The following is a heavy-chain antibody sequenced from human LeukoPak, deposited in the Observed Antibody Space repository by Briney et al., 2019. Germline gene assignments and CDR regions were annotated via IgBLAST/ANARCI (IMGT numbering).Heavy chain of an antibody. CDR2: INHSGST. V-gene: IGHV4-34*01. J-gene: IGHJ4*02. Sequence: PSETLSLTCAVYGGSFSGYYWSWIRQPPGKGLEWIGEINHSGSTNYNPSLKSRVTISVDTSKNQFSLKLSSVTAADTAVYYCARGARGSSTSSPFDYWGQGTLVTVSS. CDR1: GGSFSGYY. CDR3: ARGARGSSTSSPFDY. D-gene: IGHD2-2*01.